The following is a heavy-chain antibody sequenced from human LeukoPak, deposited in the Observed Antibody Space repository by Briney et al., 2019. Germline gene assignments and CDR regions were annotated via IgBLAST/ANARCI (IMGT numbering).Heavy chain of an antibody. CDR1: GFTFSSYS. D-gene: IGHD5-12*01. CDR3: ARSPIVATSWGGWYYYYYMDV. J-gene: IGHJ6*03. V-gene: IGHV3-21*01. CDR2: ISSSSSYI. Sequence: GGSLRLSCAASGFTFSSYSMNWVRQAPGKGLEWVSSISSSSSYIYYADSVKGRFTISRDNAKNSLYLQMNSLRAEDTAVYYCARSPIVATSWGGWYYYYYMDVWGKGTTVTVSS.